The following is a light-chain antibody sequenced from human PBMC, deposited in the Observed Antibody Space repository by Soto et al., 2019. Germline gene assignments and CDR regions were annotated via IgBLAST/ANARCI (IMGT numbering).Light chain of an antibody. J-gene: IGKJ1*01. CDR3: QQYFDWPQS. CDR1: QSVTRN. Sequence: EIVMSQSPATLSVSPGERATLSCRASQSVTRNLAWYQQKPGQAPRLLIYDAYTRATGIPARFSGSGSGTEFTLTISSLQSEDFAVFYCQQYFDWPQSFGQGTKVEIK. CDR2: DAY. V-gene: IGKV3-15*01.